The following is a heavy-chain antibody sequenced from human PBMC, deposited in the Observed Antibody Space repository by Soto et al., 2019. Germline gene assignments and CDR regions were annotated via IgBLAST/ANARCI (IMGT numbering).Heavy chain of an antibody. CDR1: GDSISSSSYY. Sequence: LSLTCTVSGDSISSSSYYWGWIRQPPGKGLEWIGSIYYSGNTFYNPSLKSRVTISVVTSMNQFSLNLSSVTAADTALYYCARQGFGAIHGLVDVWGPGTSVTVSS. V-gene: IGHV4-39*01. J-gene: IGHJ6*02. CDR2: IYYSGNT. CDR3: ARQGFGAIHGLVDV. D-gene: IGHD3-10*01.